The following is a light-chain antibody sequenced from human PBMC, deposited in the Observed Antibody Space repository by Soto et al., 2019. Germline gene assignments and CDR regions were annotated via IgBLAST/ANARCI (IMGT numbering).Light chain of an antibody. CDR3: VSWHGYGWV. CDR1: SGFDVGTYK. J-gene: IGLJ3*02. Sequence: QPVLTQPSSLSASPGASASLTCTLRSGFDVGTYKIYWYQQRPGSPPQYLLTYKSDSDNQQGSGVPSRFSGSKDASANAGILRVSGVQSDDEADYYCVSWHGYGWVFGGGTKLTVL. CDR2: YKSDSDN. V-gene: IGLV5-45*03.